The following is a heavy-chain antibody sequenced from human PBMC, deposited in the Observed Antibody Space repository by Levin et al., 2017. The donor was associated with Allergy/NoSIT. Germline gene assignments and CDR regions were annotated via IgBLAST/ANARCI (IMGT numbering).Heavy chain of an antibody. CDR2: ISGSGGST. CDR3: ATHGSGWPPGWFDP. V-gene: IGHV3-23*01. CDR1: GFTFSSYA. J-gene: IGHJ5*02. D-gene: IGHD6-19*01. Sequence: VASVKVSCAASGFTFSSYAMSWVRQAPGKGLEWVSAISGSGGSTYYADSVKGRFTISRDNSKNTLYLQMNSLRAEDTAVYYCATHGSGWPPGWFDPWGQGTLVTVSS.